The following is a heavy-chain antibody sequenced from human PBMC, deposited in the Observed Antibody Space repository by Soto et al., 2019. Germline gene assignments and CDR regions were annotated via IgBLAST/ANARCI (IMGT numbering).Heavy chain of an antibody. V-gene: IGHV1-3*01. Sequence: ASVKVSCKASGYTFTSYAMHWVRQAPGQRLEWMGWINAGNGNTKYSQKFQGRVTITRDTSASTAYMELSSLRSEDTAVYYCASPRPMITFGGVIANDAFDIWGQGTMVTVSS. J-gene: IGHJ3*02. D-gene: IGHD3-16*02. CDR3: ASPRPMITFGGVIANDAFDI. CDR2: INAGNGNT. CDR1: GYTFTSYA.